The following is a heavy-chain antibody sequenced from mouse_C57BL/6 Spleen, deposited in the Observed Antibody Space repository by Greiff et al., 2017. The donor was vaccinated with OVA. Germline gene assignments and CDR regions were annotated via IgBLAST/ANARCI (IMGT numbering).Heavy chain of an antibody. J-gene: IGHJ2*01. D-gene: IGHD3-2*02. Sequence: EVQLQQSGPELVKPGASVKISCKASGYTFTDYYMNWVKQSHGKSLEWIGDINPNNGGTSYNQKFKGKATLTVDKSSSTAYMELRSLTSEDSAVYYCAREGEPPDSSGSLYFDYWGQGTTLTVSS. CDR3: AREGEPPDSSGSLYFDY. CDR2: INPNNGGT. V-gene: IGHV1-26*01. CDR1: GYTFTDYY.